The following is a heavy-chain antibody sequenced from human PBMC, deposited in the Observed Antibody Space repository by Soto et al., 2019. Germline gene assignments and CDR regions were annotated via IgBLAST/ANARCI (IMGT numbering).Heavy chain of an antibody. V-gene: IGHV4-59*01. J-gene: IGHJ6*03. CDR2: IYYSGST. D-gene: IGHD2-15*01. Sequence: SETLSLTCTVCGGSISSYYWSWIRQPPGKGLEWIGYIYYSGSTNYNPSLKSRVTISVDTSKNQFSLKLSSVTAADTAVYYCARVVYCSGGSCYLYRDYYYYRDVWGKGTTVTVSS. CDR3: ARVVYCSGGSCYLYRDYYYYRDV. CDR1: GGSISSYY.